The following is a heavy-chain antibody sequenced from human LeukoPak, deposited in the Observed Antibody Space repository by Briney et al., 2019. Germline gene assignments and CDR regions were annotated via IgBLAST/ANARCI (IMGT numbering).Heavy chain of an antibody. J-gene: IGHJ6*02. Sequence: PSETLSLTCTVSGGSISSYYWSWIRQPPGKGLEWIGYIYYSGSTNYNPSLKSRVTISVDTSKNQFSLKLSSVTAADTAVYYFARDLLYGMDVWGQGTTVTVSS. CDR1: GGSISSYY. V-gene: IGHV4-59*01. CDR3: ARDLLYGMDV. CDR2: IYYSGST.